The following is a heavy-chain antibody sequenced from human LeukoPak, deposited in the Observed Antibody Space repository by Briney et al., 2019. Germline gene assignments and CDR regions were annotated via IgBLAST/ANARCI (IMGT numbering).Heavy chain of an antibody. CDR1: GFSFSDYA. CDR3: AKDGLYYDGSTHIYYFDY. V-gene: IGHV3-23*01. Sequence: GGSLTLSRAASGFSFSDYAMAWVRQAPGKGLEWVSVITGSGGVTHYAGSVQGRFTISRDNSKNTLYLQMKNLRVKDTARYYCAKDGLYYDGSTHIYYFDYWGQGTLVAVSS. J-gene: IGHJ4*02. CDR2: ITGSGGVT. D-gene: IGHD3-22*01.